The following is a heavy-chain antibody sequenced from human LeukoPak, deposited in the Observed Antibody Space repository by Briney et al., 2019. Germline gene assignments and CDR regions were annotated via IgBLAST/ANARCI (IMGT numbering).Heavy chain of an antibody. J-gene: IGHJ4*02. V-gene: IGHV4-59*08. CDR1: GGSIKTNY. CDR2: GYYRGST. D-gene: IGHD5-24*01. Sequence: PSETLSLTCTVSGGSIKTNYWSWIRQPPGKGLEWIGYGYYRGSTNYNPSLKSRVTISVDTSKNQFSLNVRSVTAADTAHYYCARAEINDYNRYWGQGILVMVSS. CDR3: ARAEINDYNRY.